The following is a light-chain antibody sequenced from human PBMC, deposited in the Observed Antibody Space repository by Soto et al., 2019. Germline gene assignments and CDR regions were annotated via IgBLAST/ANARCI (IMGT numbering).Light chain of an antibody. CDR3: CSYAGSYTDV. CDR1: SGDVGGYNY. J-gene: IGLJ1*01. Sequence: QSVLTQPRSVSGSPGQSVTFSCTGTSGDVGGYNYVSWYQQHPGKTPKLIIYDVTKRPSGVPDRFSGSRSGNTAYLTISGLQAEDEADYFCCSYAGSYTDVFGTETKLTVL. V-gene: IGLV2-11*01. CDR2: DVT.